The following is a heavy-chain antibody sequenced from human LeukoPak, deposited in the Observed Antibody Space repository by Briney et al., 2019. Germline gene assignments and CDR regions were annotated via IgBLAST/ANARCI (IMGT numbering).Heavy chain of an antibody. CDR1: GFTFSSYW. V-gene: IGHV3-7*03. CDR3: AKLYYYDSSGYYYYLSAFDI. D-gene: IGHD3-22*01. J-gene: IGHJ3*02. Sequence: GGSLGLSCAASGFTFSSYWMSWVRQAPGKGLEWVANIKQDGSEKYYVDSVKGRFTISRDNSKNTLYLQMNSLRAEDTAVYYCAKLYYYDSSGYYYYLSAFDIWGQGTMVTVSS. CDR2: IKQDGSEK.